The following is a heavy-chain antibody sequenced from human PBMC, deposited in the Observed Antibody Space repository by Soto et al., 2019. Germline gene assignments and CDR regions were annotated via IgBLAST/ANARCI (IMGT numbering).Heavy chain of an antibody. J-gene: IGHJ4*02. V-gene: IGHV1-3*01. CDR3: ARDAVTGLRYFDWFLDY. CDR1: GYTFTSYA. CDR2: INAGNGNT. D-gene: IGHD3-9*01. Sequence: GASVKVSCKASGYTFTSYAMHWVRQAPGQRLEWMGWINAGNGNTKYSQKFQGRVTITRDTSASTAYMELSSLRSEDTAVYYCARDAVTGLRYFDWFLDYWGQGTLVTVSS.